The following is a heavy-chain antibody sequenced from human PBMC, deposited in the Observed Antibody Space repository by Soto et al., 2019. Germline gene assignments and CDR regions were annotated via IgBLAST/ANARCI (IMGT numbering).Heavy chain of an antibody. V-gene: IGHV4-31*01. CDR1: GGSISSGGYY. Sequence: QVQLQESGPGLVKPSQTLSLTCTVSGGSISSGGYYWSWIRQHPVKGLEWIGYIYYSGSTYYNPDLKSLVNISVDTSKNQFSLKLSSVTAADTAVYYCARCNPHMTSPFDYWGQGTLVTVSS. CDR2: IYYSGST. CDR3: ARCNPHMTSPFDY. D-gene: IGHD2-8*01. J-gene: IGHJ4*02.